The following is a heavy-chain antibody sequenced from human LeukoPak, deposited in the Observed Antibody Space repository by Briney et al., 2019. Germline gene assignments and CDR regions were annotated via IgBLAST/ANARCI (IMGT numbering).Heavy chain of an antibody. CDR2: SVVGSGNT. CDR1: GFTFTSSA. CDR3: AAGSSPYGMDV. V-gene: IGHV1-58*02. J-gene: IGHJ6*02. D-gene: IGHD6-19*01. Sequence: ASVKVYCTASGFTFTSSAMQWVRQARGQRLEWIGCSVVGSGNTNYAQKFQERVTITRDMSTSTAYMELSSLRSEDTAVYYCAAGSSPYGMDVWGQGTTVTVSS.